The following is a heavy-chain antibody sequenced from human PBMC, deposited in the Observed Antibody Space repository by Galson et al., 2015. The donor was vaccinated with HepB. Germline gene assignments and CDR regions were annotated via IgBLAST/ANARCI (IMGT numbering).Heavy chain of an antibody. D-gene: IGHD1-14*01. CDR3: ARAGAEEPWHKAFDP. J-gene: IGHJ5*02. CDR2: ISPYNGNT. CDR1: GYTFTNYG. Sequence: SVKVSCKASGYTFTNYGFYWVRQAPGQGLEWMGWISPYNGNTNYAQKFQDRVTMTTDTSTATAYMDLRSLKSDDTAVYYCARAGAEEPWHKAFDPWGQGTLVTVSS. V-gene: IGHV1-18*01.